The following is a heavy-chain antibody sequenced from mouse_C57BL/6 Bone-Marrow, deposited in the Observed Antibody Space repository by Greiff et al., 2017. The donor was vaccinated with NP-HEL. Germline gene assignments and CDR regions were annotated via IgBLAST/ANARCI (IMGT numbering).Heavy chain of an antibody. CDR1: GYTFTSYW. D-gene: IGHD1-1*01. CDR2: IYPGSGST. Sequence: VKLQQPGAELVKPGASVKMSCKASGYTFTSYWITWVKQRPGQGLEWIGDIYPGSGSTNYNEKFKSKATLTVDTSSSTAYMQLSSLTSEDSAVYYCARGDYGSSHWYFDVWGTGTTVTVSS. V-gene: IGHV1-55*01. J-gene: IGHJ1*03. CDR3: ARGDYGSSHWYFDV.